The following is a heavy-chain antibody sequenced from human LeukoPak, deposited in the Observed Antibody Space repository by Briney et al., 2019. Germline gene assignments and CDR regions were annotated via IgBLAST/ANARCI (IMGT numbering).Heavy chain of an antibody. CDR1: GFTFSSYS. J-gene: IGHJ5*02. CDR3: ARDPGAYSSGWYEGGNWFDP. CDR2: ISSSSSTI. V-gene: IGHV3-48*01. D-gene: IGHD6-19*01. Sequence: PGGSPRLSCAASGFTFSSYSMNWVRQAPGKGLEWVSYISSSSSTIYYADSVKGRFTISRDNAKNSLYLQMNSLRAEDTAVYYCARDPGAYSSGWYEGGNWFDPWGQGTLVTVSS.